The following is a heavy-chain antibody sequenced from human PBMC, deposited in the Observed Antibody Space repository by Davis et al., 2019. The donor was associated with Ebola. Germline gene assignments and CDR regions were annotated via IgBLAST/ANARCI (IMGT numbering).Heavy chain of an antibody. CDR1: GGSISSHY. V-gene: IGHV4-59*11. CDR2: IYYSGST. J-gene: IGHJ6*03. Sequence: PSETLSLTCTVSGGSISSHYWSWIRQPPGKGLEWIGYIYYSGSTYYNPSLKSRVTISVDTSKNQFSLKLSSVTAADTAVYYCARGNTGRGAKIVGATHYYYYYYMDVWGKGTTVTVSS. CDR3: ARGNTGRGAKIVGATHYYYYYYMDV. D-gene: IGHD1-26*01.